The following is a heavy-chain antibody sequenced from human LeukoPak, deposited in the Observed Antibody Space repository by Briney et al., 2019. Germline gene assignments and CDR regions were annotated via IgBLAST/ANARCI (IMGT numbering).Heavy chain of an antibody. J-gene: IGHJ6*02. Sequence: GGSLRLSCAASGFTFSSYWMTWVRQAPGKGLEWVANIKQDGSEKYYVDSVRGRFTISRDNAKNSLYLQMNSLRAEDTAVYYCAAEIYYYYGMDVWGQGTTVTVSS. CDR3: AAEIYYYYGMDV. CDR1: GFTFSSYW. CDR2: IKQDGSEK. V-gene: IGHV3-7*03.